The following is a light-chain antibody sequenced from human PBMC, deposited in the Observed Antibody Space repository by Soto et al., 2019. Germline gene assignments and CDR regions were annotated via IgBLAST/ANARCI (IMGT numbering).Light chain of an antibody. V-gene: IGKV1-13*02. CDR2: EAS. CDR3: QQFNEFPIT. J-gene: IGKJ5*01. Sequence: GDRVTITCRASQDISSVLAWYQQTPGKAPNLLIYEASSLESGVPSRFRGRGSRTDFTLPLSSLQTEDFKTYSCQQFNEFPITFGQGTRLEIK. CDR1: QDISSV.